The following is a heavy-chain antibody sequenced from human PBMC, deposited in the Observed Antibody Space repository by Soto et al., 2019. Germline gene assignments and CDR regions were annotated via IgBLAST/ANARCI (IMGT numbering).Heavy chain of an antibody. CDR2: ISYDGSNK. V-gene: IGHV3-30-3*01. CDR1: GFTFSSYA. CDR3: AREAPYYDILTGHPHPFHY. J-gene: IGHJ4*02. Sequence: GGSLRLSCAASGFTFSSYAMHWVRQAPGKGLEWVAVISYDGSNKYYADSVKGRFTISRDNSKNTLYLQMNSLRAEDTAVYYCAREAPYYDILTGHPHPFHYWGQGTLVTVSS. D-gene: IGHD3-9*01.